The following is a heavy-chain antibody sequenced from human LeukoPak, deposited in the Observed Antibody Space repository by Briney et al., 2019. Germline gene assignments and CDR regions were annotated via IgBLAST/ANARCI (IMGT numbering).Heavy chain of an antibody. J-gene: IGHJ4*02. Sequence: PGGSLRLSCAASGFTFSSYSMNWVRQAPGKGLEWVSYISSSSSTIYYADSVKGRFTISRDNAKNSLYLQMNSLRAEDTAVYYCAKLRSLYCSSTSCYPDYWGQGTLVTVSS. CDR2: ISSSSSTI. CDR1: GFTFSSYS. CDR3: AKLRSLYCSSTSCYPDY. V-gene: IGHV3-48*01. D-gene: IGHD2-2*01.